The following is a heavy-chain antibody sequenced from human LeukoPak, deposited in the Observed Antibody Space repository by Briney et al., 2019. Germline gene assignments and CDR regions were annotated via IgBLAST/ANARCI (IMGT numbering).Heavy chain of an antibody. CDR1: GYTFTSYG. Sequence: ASVKVSCKASGYTFTSYGISWVRQAPGQGLEWMGWISAYNGNTNYAQKLQGRVTMTTDTFTSTAYMELRSLRSDDTAVYYCARDAGTIFGVVIIPYYYYMDVWGKGTTVTVSS. CDR2: ISAYNGNT. J-gene: IGHJ6*03. D-gene: IGHD3-3*01. V-gene: IGHV1-18*01. CDR3: ARDAGTIFGVVIIPYYYYMDV.